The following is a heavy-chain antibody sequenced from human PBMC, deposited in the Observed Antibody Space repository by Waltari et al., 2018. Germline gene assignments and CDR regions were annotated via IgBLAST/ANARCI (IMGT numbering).Heavy chain of an antibody. D-gene: IGHD5-12*01. CDR2: SIPIFGTA. V-gene: IGHV1-69*19. Sequence: QVQLVQSGAEVKKSGSSVKVSCMASGGTFSSYSISWVRQALGQGLEWRGGSIPIFGTANYAQKFQCRVTISADESANTVYMQLSSLRFEDTAVYYCARNLRGRDGYNSYAFDLWGHGTLVSVSS. CDR1: GGTFSSYS. CDR3: ARNLRGRDGYNSYAFDL. J-gene: IGHJ3*01.